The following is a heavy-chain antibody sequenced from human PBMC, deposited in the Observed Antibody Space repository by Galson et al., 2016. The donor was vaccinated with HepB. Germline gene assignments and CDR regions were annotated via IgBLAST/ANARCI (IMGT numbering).Heavy chain of an antibody. D-gene: IGHD6-13*01. CDR1: GFRFAEYA. V-gene: IGHV3-20*04. CDR3: ARVLTHRTSWLDPFDY. J-gene: IGHJ4*02. CDR2: IDWYGGST. Sequence: SLRLSCAASGFRFAEYAMTWVRQAPGKGLEWVSGIDWYGGSTGYADSVKGRFTISRDNDKNSLHMQMNSLRAEDTALYYCARVLTHRTSWLDPFDYWGQGILVTVSS.